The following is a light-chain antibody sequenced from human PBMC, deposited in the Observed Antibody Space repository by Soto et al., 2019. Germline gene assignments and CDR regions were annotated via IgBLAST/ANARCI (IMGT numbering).Light chain of an antibody. CDR3: CSYTSLSSVV. V-gene: IGLV2-14*01. CDR1: SSDVGGYNH. J-gene: IGLJ2*01. Sequence: QSVLTQPASVSGSPGQSITISCTGTSSDVGGYNHVSWYQHPPGRAPKLILFGVSDRPSGVSHRFSGSKSGNTASLTISGLQAEDVADYYCCSYTSLSSVVFGGGTKLTVL. CDR2: GVS.